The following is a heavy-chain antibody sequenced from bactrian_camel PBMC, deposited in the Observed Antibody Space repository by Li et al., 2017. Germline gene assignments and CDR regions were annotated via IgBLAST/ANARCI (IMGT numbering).Heavy chain of an antibody. Sequence: QLVESGGGSVQAGGSLTLSCVASGDSDSRGCMAWFRQGPGEKREGVASIDGNGNTDYADSVKGRFTISKDNAKNSLFLQMDSLKPEDTAMYYCAADRGLNVDCSKDRVYSYWGQGTQVTVS. V-gene: IGHV3S53*01. CDR2: IDGNGNT. D-gene: IGHD3*01. CDR1: GDSDSRGC. CDR3: AADRGLNVDCSKDRVYSY. J-gene: IGHJ4*01.